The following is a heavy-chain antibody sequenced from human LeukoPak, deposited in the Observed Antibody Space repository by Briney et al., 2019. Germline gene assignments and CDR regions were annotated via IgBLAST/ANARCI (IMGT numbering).Heavy chain of an antibody. Sequence: GSLRLPCAASGFTFSSYAMSWVRQPPGKGLEWIGEINHSGSTNYNPSLKSRVTISVDTSKNQFSLKLSSVTAADTAVYYCARGRGWLVERWGQGTLVTVSS. CDR1: GFTFSSYA. J-gene: IGHJ4*02. D-gene: IGHD6-19*01. V-gene: IGHV4-34*01. CDR2: INHSGST. CDR3: ARGRGWLVER.